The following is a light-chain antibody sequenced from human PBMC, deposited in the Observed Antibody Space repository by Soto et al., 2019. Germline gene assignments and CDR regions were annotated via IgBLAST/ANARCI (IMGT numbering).Light chain of an antibody. CDR2: EAS. CDR3: QQYKNWPPIT. CDR1: QSVSRS. J-gene: IGKJ1*01. Sequence: EIVMTPSPATLSVSPVERATLSCRASQSVSRSLAWYQQKPGQAPRLLIYEASTRATGIPARFSGSGSETDFTLTISGLQSEDFAVYYCQQYKNWPPITFGQGTKVDIK. V-gene: IGKV3-15*01.